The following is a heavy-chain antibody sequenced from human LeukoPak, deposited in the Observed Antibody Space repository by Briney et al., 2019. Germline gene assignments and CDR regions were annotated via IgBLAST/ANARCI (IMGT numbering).Heavy chain of an antibody. CDR2: ICTSGST. V-gene: IGHV4-61*02. CDR1: GGSISSIIYC. CDR3: ARDHDYGGNPLFDY. D-gene: IGHD4-23*01. J-gene: IGHJ4*02. Sequence: PSETLSLTCTVSGGSISSIIYCWNWIRQPAGKGLDWIGRICTSGSTSYKPSLETRVTISVDTSKNQLSLKLTSVTAADTAVYYCARDHDYGGNPLFDYWGQGTLVTVSS.